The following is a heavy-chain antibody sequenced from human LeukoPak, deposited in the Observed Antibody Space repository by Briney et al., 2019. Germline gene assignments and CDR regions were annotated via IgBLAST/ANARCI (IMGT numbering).Heavy chain of an antibody. V-gene: IGHV3-23*01. D-gene: IGHD3-9*01. CDR2: ITGSGGNT. Sequence: GASLRLSCAAPGFTFSNYAMSWVRQAPGKGLEWVSAITGSGGNTYYADSVKGRFTISRDNSKNTVFLQMNSLRAEDTAVYYCAKWGDYDVLTGYYVSDYWGQGTLVTVSS. CDR1: GFTFSNYA. CDR3: AKWGDYDVLTGYYVSDY. J-gene: IGHJ4*02.